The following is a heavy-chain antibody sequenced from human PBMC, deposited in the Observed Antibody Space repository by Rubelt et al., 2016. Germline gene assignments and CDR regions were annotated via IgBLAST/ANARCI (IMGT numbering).Heavy chain of an antibody. Sequence: GEGLEWVSSISSGSTYIYHADSVKGQFTISRDNSKSALYLQMNSLRAEDTALYYCARGWPIVGTTALDYWGQGTLVTVSS. CDR3: ARGWPIVGTTALDY. D-gene: IGHD1-26*01. CDR2: ISSGSTYI. V-gene: IGHV3-21*01. J-gene: IGHJ4*02.